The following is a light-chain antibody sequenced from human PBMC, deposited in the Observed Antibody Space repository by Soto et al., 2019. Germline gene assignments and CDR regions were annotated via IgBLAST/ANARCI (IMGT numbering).Light chain of an antibody. J-gene: IGKJ3*01. Sequence: DIVLTQSPATLSLSPGEGATLSCRASQSVGTSLAWYQQKPGQAPRLLIYDASSRAAGIPARFAGSGSGTEFTLTISSLEPDDFAVYYCQQRKSLTFGPGTTVDIK. CDR1: QSVGTS. V-gene: IGKV3-11*01. CDR2: DAS. CDR3: QQRKSLT.